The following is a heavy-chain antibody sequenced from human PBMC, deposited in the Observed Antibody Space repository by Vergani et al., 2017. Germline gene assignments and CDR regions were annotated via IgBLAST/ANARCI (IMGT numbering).Heavy chain of an antibody. V-gene: IGHV4-34*01. CDR2: INHSGST. CDR1: GGSFSGYY. J-gene: IGHJ4*02. Sequence: QVQLQQWGAGLLKPSETLSLTCAVYGGSFSGYYWSWIRQPPGKGLEWIGEINHSGSTNYNPSLKSRVTISVDTSKNQFSLKLSSVTAADTAVYYCAVAAAGTHYFDYWGQGTLVTVSS. D-gene: IGHD6-13*01. CDR3: AVAAAGTHYFDY.